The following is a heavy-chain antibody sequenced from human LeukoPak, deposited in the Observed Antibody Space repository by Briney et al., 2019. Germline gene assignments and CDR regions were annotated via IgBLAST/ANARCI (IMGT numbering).Heavy chain of an antibody. CDR2: IYYSGST. Sequence: SETLSLTCTVSGGSISSSSYYWGWIRQPPGKGLEWIGSIYYSGSTYYNPSLKSRVSISVHTSKNQFSLKLTSVTAADTAVFYCARQGYADFSPRPFDYWGQGTLVTVSS. CDR3: ARQGYADFSPRPFDY. CDR1: GGSISSSSYY. J-gene: IGHJ4*02. D-gene: IGHD4-17*01. V-gene: IGHV4-39*01.